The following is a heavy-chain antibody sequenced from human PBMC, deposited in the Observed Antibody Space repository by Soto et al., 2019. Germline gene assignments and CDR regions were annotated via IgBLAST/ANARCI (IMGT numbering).Heavy chain of an antibody. CDR3: AKLARYSSSPRLAFDI. Sequence: GGSLGLSCAASGFTFSSYTMSWVRQAPGKGLEWVSAISGSGGSTYYADSVKGRFTISRDNSKNTLYLQMNSLRAEDTAVYYCAKLARYSSSPRLAFDIWGQGTMVTVSS. J-gene: IGHJ3*02. CDR2: ISGSGGST. V-gene: IGHV3-23*01. CDR1: GFTFSSYT. D-gene: IGHD6-6*01.